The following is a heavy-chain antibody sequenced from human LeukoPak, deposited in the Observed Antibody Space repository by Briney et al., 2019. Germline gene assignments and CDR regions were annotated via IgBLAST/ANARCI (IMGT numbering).Heavy chain of an antibody. CDR2: VSASGGST. D-gene: IGHD5-12*01. CDR1: GFTFSTYA. Sequence: GGSLRLSCAASGFTFSTYAMSWVRQAPGKGLEWVSTVSASGGSTYYEDSVKGRFTVSRDNSENTLYLQMNTLRAEDTALYYCAKDGGYSGYEDYYFDYWGQGTLVTVSS. V-gene: IGHV3-23*01. CDR3: AKDGGYSGYEDYYFDY. J-gene: IGHJ4*02.